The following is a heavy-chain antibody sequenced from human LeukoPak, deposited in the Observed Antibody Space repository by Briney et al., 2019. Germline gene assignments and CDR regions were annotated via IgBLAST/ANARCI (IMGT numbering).Heavy chain of an antibody. CDR1: GGSFSGYY. Sequence: SETLSLTCAVYGGSFSGYYWSWIRQPPGKGLEWIGEINHSGSTNYNPSLKSRVTISVDTSKNQFSLKLSSVTAADTAVYYCARGGIMIAAVYYFDYWGQGTLVTVSS. V-gene: IGHV4-34*01. CDR2: INHSGST. D-gene: IGHD6-13*01. CDR3: ARGGIMIAAVYYFDY. J-gene: IGHJ4*02.